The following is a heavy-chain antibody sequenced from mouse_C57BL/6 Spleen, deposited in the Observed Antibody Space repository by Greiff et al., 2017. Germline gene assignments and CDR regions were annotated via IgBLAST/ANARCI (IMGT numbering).Heavy chain of an antibody. D-gene: IGHD4-1*01. CDR2: IYPSDSET. J-gene: IGHJ2*01. CDR1: GYTFTSYW. Sequence: QVQLQQPGAELVRPGSSVKLSCKASGYTFTSYWMDWVKQRPGQGLEWIGNIYPSDSETHYNQKFKDKATLTVDKSSSTAYMQLSSLTSEDSAVYYCARGPGTGAYWGQGTTLTVSS. V-gene: IGHV1-61*01. CDR3: ARGPGTGAY.